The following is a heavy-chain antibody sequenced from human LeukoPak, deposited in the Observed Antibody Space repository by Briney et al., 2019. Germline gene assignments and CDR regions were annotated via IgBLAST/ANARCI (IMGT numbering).Heavy chain of an antibody. D-gene: IGHD2-15*01. J-gene: IGHJ4*02. V-gene: IGHV3-64*01. CDR2: ISSNGGST. CDR1: GFTFSSYA. Sequence: PGGSLRLSCAASGFTFSSYAMHWVRQAPGKGLEYVSAISSNGGSTYYANSVKGRFTISRDNSKNTLYLQMGSLRAEDMAVYYCARAGSVGYCSGGSCYFDYWGQGTLVTVSS. CDR3: ARAGSVGYCSGGSCYFDY.